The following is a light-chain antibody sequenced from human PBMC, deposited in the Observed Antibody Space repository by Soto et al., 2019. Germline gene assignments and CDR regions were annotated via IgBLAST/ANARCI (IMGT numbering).Light chain of an antibody. CDR2: VAS. CDR3: QQHNNWPPPT. CDR1: QSVSSN. Sequence: DIQMTQSPATLSVSLGERATLSCRASQSVSSNLAWYQLKPCQAPRLLIYVASTRPTGIPARFSGSGSGTEFIPPTSSLQPEDFAVSYCQQHNNWPPPTFGQGTKVDIK. V-gene: IGKV3-15*01. J-gene: IGKJ1*01.